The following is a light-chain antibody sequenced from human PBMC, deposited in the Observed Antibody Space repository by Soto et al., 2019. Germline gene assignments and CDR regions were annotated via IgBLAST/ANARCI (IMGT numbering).Light chain of an antibody. CDR3: SSYTSTNTYV. J-gene: IGLJ1*01. CDR2: EVS. Sequence: QSVLTQPASVSGSPGQSITISCTGTSSDVGGYSYVSWYQQHPGKTPKLMIYEVSNRFSGVSNRFSGSKSGNTASLTISGLQAEDEADYFCSSYTSTNTYVFGSGTKLTVL. V-gene: IGLV2-14*01. CDR1: SSDVGGYSY.